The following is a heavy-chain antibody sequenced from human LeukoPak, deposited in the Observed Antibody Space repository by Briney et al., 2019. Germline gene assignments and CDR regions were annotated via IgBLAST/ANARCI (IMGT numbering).Heavy chain of an antibody. V-gene: IGHV5-51*01. J-gene: IGHJ4*02. CDR3: AIGRGGQQLGDY. Sequence: GESLKISCKHSEYSFPNYCIGWVRQMPGKGLEWMGIIYPDDSDTRYSPSFQGQATISADKSISTAYLQGSSLKATDTAMYYCAIGRGGQQLGDYWGQGTLVTVSS. CDR2: IYPDDSDT. CDR1: EYSFPNYC. D-gene: IGHD6-13*01.